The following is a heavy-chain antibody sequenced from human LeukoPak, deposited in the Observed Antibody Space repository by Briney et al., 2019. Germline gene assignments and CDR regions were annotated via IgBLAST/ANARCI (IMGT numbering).Heavy chain of an antibody. CDR3: ARTWNTVFDY. D-gene: IGHD4-11*01. CDR2: IYYSGDN. CDR1: VHFISLYY. J-gene: IGHJ4*02. V-gene: IGHV4-59*07. Sequence: PSDTESLLCSVWVHFISLYYWLGLRQPPGRPREWSSYIYYSGDNNYNPSLKSLVTMSDDTSKNQFSLKLSSVADAATALYYCARTWNTVFDYWGQGTLVTVSS.